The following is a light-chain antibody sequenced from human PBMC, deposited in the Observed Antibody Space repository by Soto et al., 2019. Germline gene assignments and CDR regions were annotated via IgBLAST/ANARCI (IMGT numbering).Light chain of an antibody. CDR2: AAS. CDR1: QSISSY. Sequence: TQAPSSLSASVVDRVTITCRASQSISSYLNWYQQKPGKAPRLLIYAASRLQSGVPSRFSGTGSGRDFTLTISSLQPEDFAIYYCQQTFGKPLVTFGQGTRLEIK. CDR3: QQTFGKPLVT. V-gene: IGKV1-39*01. J-gene: IGKJ5*01.